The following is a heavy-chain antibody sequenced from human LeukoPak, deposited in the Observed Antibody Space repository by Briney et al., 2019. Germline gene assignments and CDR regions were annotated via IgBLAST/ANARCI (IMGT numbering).Heavy chain of an antibody. CDR3: AKDMKGYTSGPEYFQY. D-gene: IGHD2-2*02. V-gene: IGHV3-11*04. CDR1: GFTFSDYY. Sequence: GGSLRLSCAASGFTFSDYYMSWIRQAPGKGLEWVSYISSSGSTIYYADSVKGRFTISRDNSKNTLFLQMNSLRAEDTAVYYCAKDMKGYTSGPEYFQYGGQGTLVTVSS. CDR2: ISSSGSTI. J-gene: IGHJ1*01.